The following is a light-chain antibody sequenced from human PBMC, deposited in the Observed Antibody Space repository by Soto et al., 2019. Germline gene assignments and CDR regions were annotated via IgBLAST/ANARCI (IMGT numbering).Light chain of an antibody. V-gene: IGKV3-20*01. CDR1: QRVGSSY. J-gene: IGKJ1*01. CDR3: HQYGNSPWT. Sequence: ELVLTQSRASLSVSPGERATLSCRSSQRVGSSYLAWYQHKPDQAPRLLIYGASGRATVTPYRFSGSGSGTDFSLTISRLEPEDFAVYYCHQYGNSPWTFGQGTKVDIK. CDR2: GAS.